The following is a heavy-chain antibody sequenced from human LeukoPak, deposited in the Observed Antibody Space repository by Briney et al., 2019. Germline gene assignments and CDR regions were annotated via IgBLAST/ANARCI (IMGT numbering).Heavy chain of an antibody. CDR1: GGSISSYY. CDR2: IYYSGST. Sequence: SETLSLTCTVSGGSISSYYWSWIRQPPGKGLEWIGYIYYSGSTNYNPSLKSRVTISVDTSKNQFSLKLSSVTAADTAVYYCARSGGSGSYAIFDYWGQGTLVTVSS. D-gene: IGHD3-10*01. V-gene: IGHV4-59*01. J-gene: IGHJ4*02. CDR3: ARSGGSGSYAIFDY.